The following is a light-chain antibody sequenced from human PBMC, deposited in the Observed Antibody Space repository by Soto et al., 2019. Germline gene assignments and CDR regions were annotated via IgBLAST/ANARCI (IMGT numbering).Light chain of an antibody. CDR1: QSISSY. V-gene: IGKV1-39*01. Sequence: DIQMTQSPSCLSASVGDRVTITCRASQSISSYLNWYQHKPGKAPKLLIYAASSLQSGVPSRFSGSGSGTDFTLTISSLQHEDFATYYCQQSYSTPPFTFGPGTKVDIK. J-gene: IGKJ3*01. CDR2: AAS. CDR3: QQSYSTPPFT.